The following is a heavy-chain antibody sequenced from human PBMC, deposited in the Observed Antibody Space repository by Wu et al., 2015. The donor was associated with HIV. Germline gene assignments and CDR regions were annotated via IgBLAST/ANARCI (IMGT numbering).Heavy chain of an antibody. Sequence: QVQLVQSGAEVRKPGASVTVSCRAAGYTFSIYDINWVRQTAGQGLEWMGWMSPNSGNTGYRQRFQGRVTMTRDNSITTAYMELRGLRSEDTAIYYCAVLYDVEGDKAILDHWGQGTVVTVSS. CDR1: GYTFSIYD. D-gene: IGHD3-16*01. CDR2: MSPNSGNT. V-gene: IGHV1-8*01. CDR3: AVLYDVEGDKAILDH. J-gene: IGHJ4*02.